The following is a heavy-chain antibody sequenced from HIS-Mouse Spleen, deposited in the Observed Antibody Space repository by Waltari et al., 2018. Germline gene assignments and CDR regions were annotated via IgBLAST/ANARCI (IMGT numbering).Heavy chain of an antibody. V-gene: IGHV4-34*01. J-gene: IGHJ4*02. CDR2: INHSGST. Sequence: QVQLQQWGAGLLKPSETLSLTCAVYGGSVGGYYWSWIRQPPGKGLEWIGEINHSGSTNYNPSLKSRVTISVDTSKNQFSLKLSSVTAADTAVYYCAGYNWNYGTDYWGQGTLVTVSS. D-gene: IGHD1-7*01. CDR1: GGSVGGYY. CDR3: AGYNWNYGTDY.